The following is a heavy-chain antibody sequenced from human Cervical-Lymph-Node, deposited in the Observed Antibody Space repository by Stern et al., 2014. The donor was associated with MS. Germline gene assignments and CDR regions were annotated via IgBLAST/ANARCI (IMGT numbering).Heavy chain of an antibody. J-gene: IGHJ4*02. V-gene: IGHV4-39*01. D-gene: IGHD6-13*01. Sequence: QVQLVQSGPGLVKPSETLSLTCTVSGGSISSSRSYWGWIRQPPGKGLEWIGSIFYSGNTYSNPSLNSRITTSVETSTDPFSLNLSSLTAADSAVYYCARHRRYTNSWYAYWGQGTLVTVSS. CDR1: GGSISSSRSY. CDR3: ARHRRYTNSWYAY. CDR2: IFYSGNT.